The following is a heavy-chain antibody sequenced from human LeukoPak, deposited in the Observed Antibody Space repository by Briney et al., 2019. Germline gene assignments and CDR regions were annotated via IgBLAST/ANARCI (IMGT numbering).Heavy chain of an antibody. V-gene: IGHV4-59*01. CDR2: IYYSGST. J-gene: IGHJ5*02. Sequence: PSETLSLTCTVSGGSISSYYWSWIQQPPGEGLEWIGYIYYSGSTNYNPSLKSRVTISVDTSKNQFSLKLSSVTAADTAVYYCARVVTIFGVVIEYNWFDPWGQGTLVTVSS. CDR3: ARVVTIFGVVIEYNWFDP. D-gene: IGHD3-3*01. CDR1: GGSISSYY.